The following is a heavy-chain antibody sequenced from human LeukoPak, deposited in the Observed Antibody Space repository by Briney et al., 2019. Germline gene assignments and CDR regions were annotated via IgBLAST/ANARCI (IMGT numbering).Heavy chain of an antibody. CDR2: ITNDGSST. V-gene: IGHV3-74*01. J-gene: IGHJ4*02. D-gene: IGHD2-15*01. CDR3: ARDSIGGRGFNY. CDR1: GLTFSSHW. Sequence: PGGSLRLSCAASGLTFSSHWMHWVRQAPEKGLVWVSRITNDGSSTTYADSVKGRFTISRDNSKNTLYLQMNSLRAEDTAVYYCARDSIGGRGFNYWGQGTLVTVSS.